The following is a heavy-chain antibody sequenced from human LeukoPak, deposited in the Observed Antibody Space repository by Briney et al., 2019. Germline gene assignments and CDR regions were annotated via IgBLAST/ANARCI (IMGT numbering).Heavy chain of an antibody. Sequence: ASVKVSCKVSGYTLTELSMHWVRQAPGKGLEWMGGFDPEDGETIYAQKFQGRVTMTQDTSPDTAYMELSSMRSEDTAVYYCATDLHGAWSPSRAYYYYGMDVWGKGTTVTVSS. V-gene: IGHV1-24*01. D-gene: IGHD3-10*01. CDR2: FDPEDGET. CDR3: ATDLHGAWSPSRAYYYYGMDV. J-gene: IGHJ6*04. CDR1: GYTLTELS.